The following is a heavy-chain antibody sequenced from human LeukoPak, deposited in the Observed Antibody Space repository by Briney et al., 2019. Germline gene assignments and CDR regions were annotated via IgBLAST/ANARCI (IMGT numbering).Heavy chain of an antibody. J-gene: IGHJ3*02. D-gene: IGHD3-3*01. Sequence: SETLSLTCTVSGGSISSYYWSWIRQPPGKGLEWIGYIYYSGSTNYNPSLKSRVTISVDTSKNQFSLKLSSVTAADTAVYYCARDQYYDFWSGSHGADAFDIWGQGTMVTVSS. CDR3: ARDQYYDFWSGSHGADAFDI. CDR1: GGSISSYY. V-gene: IGHV4-59*13. CDR2: IYYSGST.